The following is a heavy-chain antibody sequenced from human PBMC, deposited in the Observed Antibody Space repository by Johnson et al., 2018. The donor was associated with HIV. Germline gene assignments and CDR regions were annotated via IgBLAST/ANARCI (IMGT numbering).Heavy chain of an antibody. CDR1: GFTFSSYA. J-gene: IGHJ3*02. D-gene: IGHD1-26*01. CDR2: ISYDGSNK. Sequence: QVQLVESGGGVVQPGRSLRLSCVASGFTFSSYAMHWVRQAPGKGLEWVAVISYDGSNKYYADSVKGRFTISRDNSKNTLYLQMNSLRAEDTAVYYCARETDLAPYSGSYPTQAFDIWGQGTMVTVSS. V-gene: IGHV3-30-3*01. CDR3: ARETDLAPYSGSYPTQAFDI.